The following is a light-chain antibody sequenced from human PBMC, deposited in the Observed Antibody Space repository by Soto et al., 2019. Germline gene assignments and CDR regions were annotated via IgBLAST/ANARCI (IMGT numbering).Light chain of an antibody. CDR1: SSDIGGYKY. J-gene: IGLJ2*01. CDR3: SSYTSSSTVV. CDR2: EVS. V-gene: IGLV2-14*01. Sequence: QSALTQPASVSGSPGQSITISCTGTSSDIGGYKYVSWYQQHPGKAPKLMIYEVSNRPSGVYNRFSGSKSGNTASLTISGLQAEDEADYYCSSYTSSSTVVFGGGTKLTVL.